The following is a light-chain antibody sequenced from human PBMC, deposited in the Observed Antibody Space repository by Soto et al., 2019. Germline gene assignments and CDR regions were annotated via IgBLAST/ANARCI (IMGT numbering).Light chain of an antibody. J-gene: IGKJ1*01. V-gene: IGKV1-27*01. CDR2: DAS. CDR1: QNVGKY. Sequence: IKMTQSPSSLSASVGDRVTITCRATQNVGKYLAWYQQKPGKVPELLIYDASTLQSGVPSRFTGSGSGTDFTLTISSLQPEYFGTYYCQNCNSVPATFGQGTKVEIK. CDR3: QNCNSVPAT.